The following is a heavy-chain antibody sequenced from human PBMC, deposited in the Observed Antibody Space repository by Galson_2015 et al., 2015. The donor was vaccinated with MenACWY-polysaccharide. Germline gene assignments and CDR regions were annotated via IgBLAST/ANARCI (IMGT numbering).Heavy chain of an antibody. CDR2: INADGSAT. D-gene: IGHD2-15*01. CDR3: TKAGAKYCSGSSCYFNWFDP. J-gene: IGHJ5*02. CDR1: GFSFNTYW. Sequence: SLRLSCAVSGFSFNTYWMHWVRHAPGKGLVWVSRINADGSATGYADSVRGRFTISRDNAKNTLYLEMNGLRAEDTAVYYCTKAGAKYCSGSSCYFNWFDPWGQGTLVTVSS. V-gene: IGHV3-74*01.